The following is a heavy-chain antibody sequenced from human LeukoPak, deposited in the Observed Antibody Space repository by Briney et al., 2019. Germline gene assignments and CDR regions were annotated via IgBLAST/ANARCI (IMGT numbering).Heavy chain of an antibody. Sequence: GALRLSCAASGFTFSSYSMNWVRQAPGKGLEWVSSISSSSSYIYYADSVKGRFTISRDNAKNPLYLQMNSLRAEDTAVYYCARDPGSSSSTSPWGQGTLVTVSS. CDR2: ISSSSSYI. CDR3: ARDPGSSSSTSP. D-gene: IGHD6-6*01. J-gene: IGHJ5*02. V-gene: IGHV3-21*01. CDR1: GFTFSSYS.